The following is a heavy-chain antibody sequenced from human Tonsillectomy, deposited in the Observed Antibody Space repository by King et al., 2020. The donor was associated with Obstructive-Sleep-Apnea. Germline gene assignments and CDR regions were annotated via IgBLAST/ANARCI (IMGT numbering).Heavy chain of an antibody. CDR2: IRDKTYGGTT. Sequence: VQLVESGGGLVQPGRSLRLSCTGSGFTFGDYALSWFRQAPGKGLEWVGFIRDKTYGGTTQYAASVKGRFSISRDDSKSIAYLQMDSLKTEDTAMYYCTRGARSLRSGTSDYWGQGTLVSVSS. CDR3: TRGARSLRSGTSDY. CDR1: GFTFGDYA. D-gene: IGHD3-16*01. J-gene: IGHJ4*02. V-gene: IGHV3-49*03.